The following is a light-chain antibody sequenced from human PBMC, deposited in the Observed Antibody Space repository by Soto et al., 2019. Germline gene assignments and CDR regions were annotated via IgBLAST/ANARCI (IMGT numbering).Light chain of an antibody. Sequence: QLVLTQSPSASASLGASVKLTCTLSSGHSNYSIAWHQQQPEKSPRYLMKVNSCGSHIKGYVIADRFSGSSSVAERYLFISSLQSENEADYFCLILSTGSASVLFVVGTQLTV. CDR3: LILSTGSASVL. CDR2: VNSCGSH. J-gene: IGLJ7*01. CDR1: SGHSNYS. V-gene: IGLV4-69*01.